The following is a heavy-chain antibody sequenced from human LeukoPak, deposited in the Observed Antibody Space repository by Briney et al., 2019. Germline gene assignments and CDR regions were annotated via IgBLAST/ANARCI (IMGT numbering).Heavy chain of an antibody. V-gene: IGHV1-24*01. CDR3: ATAPYCSSTSCYHYFDY. CDR1: GYTLTELS. CDR2: FDPEDSET. D-gene: IGHD2-2*01. Sequence: GASVKVSCKVSGYTLTELSMHWVRQAPGKGLEWMGGFDPEDSETIYAQKFQGRVTMTEDTSTDTAYMELSSLRSEDTAVYYCATAPYCSSTSCYHYFDYWGQGTLVTVSS. J-gene: IGHJ4*02.